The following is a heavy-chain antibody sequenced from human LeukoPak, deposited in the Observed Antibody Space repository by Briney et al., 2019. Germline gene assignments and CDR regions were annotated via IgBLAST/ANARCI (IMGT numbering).Heavy chain of an antibody. D-gene: IGHD3-3*01. V-gene: IGHV1-2*02. CDR1: GYTFTGYY. CDR2: INPNSGGT. J-gene: IGHJ6*03. CDR3: ARVPPHDFWSDYYYYYMDV. Sequence: GASVKVSCKASGYTFTGYYMHWVRQAPGQGLEWMGWINPNSGGTNYAQKFQGRVTMTRDTSISTAYMELSRLRSDDTAVYYCARVPPHDFWSDYYYYYMDVWGKGTTVTVSS.